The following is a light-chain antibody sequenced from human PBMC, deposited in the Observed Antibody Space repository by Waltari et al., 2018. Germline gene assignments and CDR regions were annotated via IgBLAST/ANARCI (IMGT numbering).Light chain of an antibody. CDR1: QAISDY. CDR2: AAS. CDR3: HQYYSNPLT. J-gene: IGKJ3*01. Sequence: DIQMTKSPSSLSASVGDRVTITCRASQAISDYLAWFQQKPGKAPQSLIYAASSLQSGVPSRFSGSGSGTDFTLTIHGLQPEDFATYYCHQYYSNPLTFGPGTKVDIK. V-gene: IGKV1-16*01.